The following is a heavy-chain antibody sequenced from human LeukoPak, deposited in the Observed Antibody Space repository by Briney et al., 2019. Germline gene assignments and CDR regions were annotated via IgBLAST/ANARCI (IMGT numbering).Heavy chain of an antibody. CDR1: GYTFTSYG. CDR3: ARVKAAAGSWYYGMDV. V-gene: IGHV1-18*01. CDR2: ISAYNGNT. D-gene: IGHD6-13*01. J-gene: IGHJ6*02. Sequence: ASVKVSCKASGYTFTSYGISWVRQAPGQGLEWMGWISAYNGNTNYAQKLQGRVTMTTDTSTSTAYMELRSLRSEDTAVYYCARVKAAAGSWYYGMDVWGQGTTVTVSS.